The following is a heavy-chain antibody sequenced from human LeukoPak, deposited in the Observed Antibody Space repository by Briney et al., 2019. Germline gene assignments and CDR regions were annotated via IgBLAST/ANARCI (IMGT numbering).Heavy chain of an antibody. CDR2: IYYSGTT. J-gene: IGHJ4*02. D-gene: IGHD3-22*01. CDR3: ARYAYDSSGYYSFDY. V-gene: IGHV4-59*01. CDR1: GDSISNYY. Sequence: KPSETLSLTCTVSGDSISNYYWSWIRQPPGKGLEWIGYIYYSGTTNYTPSLKSRVTISVDTSKTQFSLKLSSVTAADTAVYYCARYAYDSSGYYSFDYWGQGTLVTVSS.